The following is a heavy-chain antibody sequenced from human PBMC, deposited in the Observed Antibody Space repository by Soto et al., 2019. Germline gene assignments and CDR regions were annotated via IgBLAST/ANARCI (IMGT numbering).Heavy chain of an antibody. CDR1: GITFSNAW. Sequence: GGSLRLSCAASGITFSNAWMSWVRQVPGKGLEWVGRIKTKTDGGTTDYAAPVKGRFTISRDDSKNTLYLQMNSLKTEDTAVYYCTRDLYYYASGEVPIRGWFDPWGLGTLVTVSS. V-gene: IGHV3-15*01. CDR3: TRDLYYYASGEVPIRGWFDP. CDR2: IKTKTDGGTT. D-gene: IGHD3-10*01. J-gene: IGHJ5*02.